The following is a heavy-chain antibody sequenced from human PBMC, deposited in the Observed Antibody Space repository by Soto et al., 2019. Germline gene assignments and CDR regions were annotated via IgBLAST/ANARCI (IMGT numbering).Heavy chain of an antibody. CDR1: GYSFTDFY. CDR3: ARGDSTDCSNGVCSFFYNRDMDV. CDR2: INPKSGGT. J-gene: IGHJ6*02. D-gene: IGHD2-8*01. Sequence: ASVKVSGNASGYSFTDFYIHWVEHSPLQGLEGLGRINPKSGGTSTAQKFQGWVTMTTDTSISTDSMELTRLTSDDTAIYYCARGDSTDCSNGVCSFFYNRDMDVWGQGTTVTVS. V-gene: IGHV1-2*04.